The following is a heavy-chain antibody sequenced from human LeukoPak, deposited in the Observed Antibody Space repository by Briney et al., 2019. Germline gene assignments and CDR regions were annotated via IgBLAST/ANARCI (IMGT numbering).Heavy chain of an antibody. Sequence: ASVKVSCKTSGYTFTSYGISWVRQAPGQGLEWMGWINANTGNPTYAQGFTGRFVFSSDTSVSTAYLQISSLKAEDTAVYYCARDYYEDAFDIWGQGTMVTVSS. CDR2: INANTGNP. J-gene: IGHJ3*02. D-gene: IGHD3-22*01. CDR1: GYTFTSYG. CDR3: ARDYYEDAFDI. V-gene: IGHV7-4-1*02.